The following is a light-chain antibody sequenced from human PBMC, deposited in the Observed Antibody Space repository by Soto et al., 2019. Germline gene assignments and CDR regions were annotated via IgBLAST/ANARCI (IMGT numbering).Light chain of an antibody. J-gene: IGKJ1*01. CDR2: GAF. CDR1: QSVSID. CDR3: QQYGSSGT. Sequence: EIVMTQSPATVPVSPGERVTLSCRASQSVSIDLAWYQQKRGQAPWVLIYGAFNRAGGVPDRFSGSGSGTDFTLTISRLEPEDFAVYYCQQYGSSGTFGQGTKVDIK. V-gene: IGKV3-20*01.